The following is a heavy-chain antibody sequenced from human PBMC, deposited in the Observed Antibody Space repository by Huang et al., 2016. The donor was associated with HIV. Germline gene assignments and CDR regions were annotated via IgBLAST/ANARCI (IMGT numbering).Heavy chain of an antibody. CDR3: ARQRTTYYYDSSGYRGEFDY. V-gene: IGHV1-2*02. CDR1: GYTFTGYY. D-gene: IGHD3-22*01. J-gene: IGHJ4*02. Sequence: QVQLVQSGAEVKRPGASVMVSCKASGYTFTGYYITWVRQAPGQGPEWMGWNNHNSGGTNHAQKFQGRLTMTGDTSIGTAYRELSSLRSDDTAVQYCARQRTTYYYDSSGYRGEFDYWGQGTLVTVSS. CDR2: NNHNSGGT.